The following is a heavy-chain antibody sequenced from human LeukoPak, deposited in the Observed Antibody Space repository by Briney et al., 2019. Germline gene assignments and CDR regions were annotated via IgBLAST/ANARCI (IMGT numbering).Heavy chain of an antibody. CDR3: ARAKYSSGWYLDY. CDR2: INHSGST. V-gene: IGHV4-34*01. D-gene: IGHD6-19*01. Sequence: SETLSLTCTVSGGSISSYYWSWIRQPPGKGLEWIGEINHSGSTNYNPSLKSRVTMSVDTSKNQFSLKLSSVTAADTAVYYCARAKYSSGWYLDYWGQGTLVTVSS. CDR1: GGSISSYY. J-gene: IGHJ4*02.